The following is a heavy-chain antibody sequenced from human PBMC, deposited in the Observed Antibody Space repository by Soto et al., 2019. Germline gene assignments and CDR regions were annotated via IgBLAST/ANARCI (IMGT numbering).Heavy chain of an antibody. V-gene: IGHV1-18*01. CDR2: ISAYDGKT. CDR3: ARDPHEFWTSYWFDP. D-gene: IGHD3-3*01. J-gene: IGHJ5*02. CDR1: GYTFNTYG. Sequence: ASVKVSCKTSGYTFNTYGINWVRQAPGQGLELMGWISAYDGKTTYAEKFHGRVTLTTDTSTSTAYMELRSLRSDDTAIYYCARDPHEFWTSYWFDPWGQGTPVTVSS.